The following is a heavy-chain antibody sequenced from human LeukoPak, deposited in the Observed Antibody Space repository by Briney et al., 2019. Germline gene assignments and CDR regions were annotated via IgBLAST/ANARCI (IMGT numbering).Heavy chain of an antibody. D-gene: IGHD4-17*01. V-gene: IGHV3-66*01. Sequence: GGSLRLSCAASGFTSTNTWMTWVRQAPGKGLEWVSVIYSGGSTYYADSVKGRFTISRDNSKNTLYLQMNSLRADDTAVYYCARVRDGDYYDYWGQGTQVTVSS. CDR1: GFTSTNTW. J-gene: IGHJ4*02. CDR3: ARVRDGDYYDY. CDR2: IYSGGST.